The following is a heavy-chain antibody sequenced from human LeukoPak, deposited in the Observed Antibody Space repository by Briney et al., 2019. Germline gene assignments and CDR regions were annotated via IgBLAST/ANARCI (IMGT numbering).Heavy chain of an antibody. CDR2: IIPILGIA. CDR3: ATRVDSSGYYLDY. CDR1: GGTFSSYT. V-gene: IGHV1-69*02. Sequence: AVKVSCKASGGTFSSYTISWVRQAPGQGLEWMGRIIPILGIANYAQKFQGRVTITADKSTSTAYMELSSLRSEDTAVYYCATRVDSSGYYLDYWGQGTLVTVSS. D-gene: IGHD3-22*01. J-gene: IGHJ4*02.